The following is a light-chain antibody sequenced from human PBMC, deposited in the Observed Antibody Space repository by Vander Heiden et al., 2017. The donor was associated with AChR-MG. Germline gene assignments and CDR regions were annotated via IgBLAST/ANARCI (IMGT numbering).Light chain of an antibody. Sequence: QSVLTQPPSASGPPGPRVTISCSGSSSNIGSNTVNWYQQLPGTAPKLLSYSNNQRPSGVPDRFAGSKAGTAASLVISGLQAEDEADYYGAAGDDRLNGVVFGGGTKLTVL. CDR1: SSNIGSNT. J-gene: IGLJ2*01. CDR3: AAGDDRLNGVV. V-gene: IGLV1-44*01. CDR2: SNN.